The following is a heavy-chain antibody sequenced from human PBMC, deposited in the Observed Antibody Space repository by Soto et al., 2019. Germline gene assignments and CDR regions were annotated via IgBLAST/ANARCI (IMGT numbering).Heavy chain of an antibody. CDR3: AKGWGSLWS. V-gene: IGHV4-34*01. CDR1: GGSFSNYY. Sequence: QVQLQQWGAGLLKPSETLSLTCAVFGGSFSNYYWTWIRQPPGKGLEWIGEINRSGSTNYNPSLKSRVTISLHTSKNQFSLELTSVTAADTAVYYCAKGWGSLWSWGQGTLVTVSS. J-gene: IGHJ5*02. D-gene: IGHD3-16*01. CDR2: INRSGST.